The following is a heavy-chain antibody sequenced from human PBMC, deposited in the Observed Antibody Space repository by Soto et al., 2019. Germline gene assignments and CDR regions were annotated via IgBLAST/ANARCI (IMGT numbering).Heavy chain of an antibody. CDR2: IDPSDSYT. D-gene: IGHD4-17*01. CDR3: ASDYGGKDWFDP. Sequence: GESLKISCKGSGYSFTSCWISWVRQMPGKGLEWMGRIDPSDSYTNYSPSFQGHVTISADKSISTAYLQWSSLKASDTAMYYCASDYGGKDWFDPWGQGTLVTVSS. J-gene: IGHJ5*02. CDR1: GYSFTSCW. V-gene: IGHV5-10-1*01.